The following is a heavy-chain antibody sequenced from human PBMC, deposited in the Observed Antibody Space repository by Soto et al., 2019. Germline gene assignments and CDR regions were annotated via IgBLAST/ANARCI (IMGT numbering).Heavy chain of an antibody. V-gene: IGHV3-33*01. D-gene: IGHD3-10*01. Sequence: GGSLRLSCAASGFTFSSYGMHWVRQAPGKGLEWVAVIWYDGSNKYYADSVKGRFTISRDNSKNTLYLQMNSLRAEDTAVYYCARDETNGSGSARYYFDYWGQGTLVTVSS. J-gene: IGHJ4*02. CDR3: ARDETNGSGSARYYFDY. CDR2: IWYDGSNK. CDR1: GFTFSSYG.